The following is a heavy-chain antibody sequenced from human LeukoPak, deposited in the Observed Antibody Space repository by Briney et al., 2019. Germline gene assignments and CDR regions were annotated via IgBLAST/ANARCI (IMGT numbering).Heavy chain of an antibody. V-gene: IGHV3-30*18. Sequence: GGSLRLSCAASGFTFSNYGMHWVRQAPGKGLEWMAVMSHDGNNKNYADSVKGRFTISRDNSKNTLFLQTNSLRAEDTAVYYCAKGEGITGTATPDYWGQGTLLTVSS. D-gene: IGHD1-20*01. CDR3: AKGEGITGTATPDY. CDR2: MSHDGNNK. CDR1: GFTFSNYG. J-gene: IGHJ4*02.